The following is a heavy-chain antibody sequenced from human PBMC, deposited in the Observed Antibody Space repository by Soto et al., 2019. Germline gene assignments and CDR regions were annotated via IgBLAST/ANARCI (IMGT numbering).Heavy chain of an antibody. CDR3: ARVSYDFWSGYSPYYFDY. CDR1: GYTFTSYG. V-gene: IGHV1-18*01. Sequence: QVQLVQSGAEVKKPGASVKVSCKASGYTFTSYGISWVRQAPGQGLEWMGWISAYNGNTNYAQKLQGRVIMTTDTSTSTAYMELRSLRSDDTAVYYCARVSYDFWSGYSPYYFDYWGQGTLVTVSS. J-gene: IGHJ4*02. CDR2: ISAYNGNT. D-gene: IGHD3-3*01.